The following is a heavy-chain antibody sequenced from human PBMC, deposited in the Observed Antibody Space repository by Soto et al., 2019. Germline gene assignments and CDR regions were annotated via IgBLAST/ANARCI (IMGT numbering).Heavy chain of an antibody. Sequence: QVQLVESGGGVVQPGRSLRLSCAASGFTFSSYAMHWVRQAPGKGPEWVTIISHAGNNKYYADSVKGRFSISRDTSKNTLFLQMNTLIVEDTAVYYCARSFSMGDVGSFYYFGLDVWGQGTTVTVSS. CDR2: ISHAGNNK. V-gene: IGHV3-30-3*01. CDR3: ARSFSMGDVGSFYYFGLDV. CDR1: GFTFSSYA. D-gene: IGHD3-16*01. J-gene: IGHJ6*02.